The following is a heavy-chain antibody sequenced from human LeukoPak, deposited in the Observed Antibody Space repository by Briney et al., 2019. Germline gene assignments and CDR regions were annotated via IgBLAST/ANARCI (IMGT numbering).Heavy chain of an antibody. Sequence: SETLSLTCAVYGGSFRGFYWTWIRQSPGKGLQWIGEINHSGSSSYNPSLKSRIMISVDMSKNQFSLKVRSVTAADTAVYYCARSHCGGDCYSSRWQILYGYYYYYMDVWGTGTTVTVSS. J-gene: IGHJ6*03. CDR2: INHSGSS. CDR3: ARSHCGGDCYSSRWQILYGYYYYYMDV. V-gene: IGHV4-34*01. CDR1: GGSFRGFY. D-gene: IGHD2-21*02.